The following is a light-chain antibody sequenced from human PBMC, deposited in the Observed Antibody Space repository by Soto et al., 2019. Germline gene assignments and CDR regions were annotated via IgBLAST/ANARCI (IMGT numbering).Light chain of an antibody. V-gene: IGKV1-5*03. J-gene: IGKJ5*01. Sequence: DIQMTQSPSTLSASVGDRVTITCRASQSISDWLAWYQQKPGKAPYLLIYKASNLESGVPSRFSGSGSGTEFTLTISSLQPDDFATYYCQQHNDYTITFGQGTRLE. CDR3: QQHNDYTIT. CDR2: KAS. CDR1: QSISDW.